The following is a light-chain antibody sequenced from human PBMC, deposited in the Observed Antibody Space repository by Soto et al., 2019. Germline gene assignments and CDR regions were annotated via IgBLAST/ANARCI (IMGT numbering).Light chain of an antibody. J-gene: IGLJ1*01. V-gene: IGLV2-14*01. Sequence: QSALTQPASVSGSPGQSITISCTGTSSDVGGYNYVSWYQQHPGKAPKLMIYEVSNRPSGVSIRFSGSKSGNTASLTISGLQAEDEADYYCSSYTSSTSLDVFGTGTK. CDR1: SSDVGGYNY. CDR2: EVS. CDR3: SSYTSSTSLDV.